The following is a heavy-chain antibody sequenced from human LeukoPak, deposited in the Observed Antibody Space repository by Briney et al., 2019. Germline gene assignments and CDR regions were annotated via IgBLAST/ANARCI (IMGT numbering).Heavy chain of an antibody. CDR2: ISGSGDNT. V-gene: IGHV3-23*01. Sequence: GGSLRLSCGASGFTFNNYGMNWVRQAPGKGLEWVSAISGSGDNTYYADSVKGRLTISRDNSKNTLYLQMNSLRAEDTAIYYCAKHFINYYDSSGYILNDAFDIWGQGTMVTVSS. CDR3: AKHFINYYDSSGYILNDAFDI. J-gene: IGHJ3*02. D-gene: IGHD3-22*01. CDR1: GFTFNNYG.